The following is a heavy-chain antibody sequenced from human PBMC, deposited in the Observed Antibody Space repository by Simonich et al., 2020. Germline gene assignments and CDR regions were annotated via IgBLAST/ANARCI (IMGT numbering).Heavy chain of an antibody. CDR1: GGSFSGYY. CDR2: INHSVSP. CDR3: ARGLRVAAAGTAFQH. D-gene: IGHD6-13*01. Sequence: QVQLQQWGAGLLKPSETLSLTCAVYGGSFSGYYWSWIRQPPGKGLERIGEINHSVSPNYNPSLKSRVTRSVDTSKSQFSLKLSSVTAADTAVYYCARGLRVAAAGTAFQHWGQGTLVTVSS. J-gene: IGHJ1*01. V-gene: IGHV4-34*01.